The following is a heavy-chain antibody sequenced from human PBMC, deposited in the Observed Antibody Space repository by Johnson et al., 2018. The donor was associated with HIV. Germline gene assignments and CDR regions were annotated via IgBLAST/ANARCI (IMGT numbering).Heavy chain of an antibody. Sequence: VESGGGLVKPGGSLRLSCAASGFIFSDYYMSWIRQAPGKGLEWVSYISSTSSTIDYVDSVKGRFTVSRDNAKNSLYLQMNSLRAEDTAVYYCAREWGGKWNMAFDIWGQGTMVTVSS. CDR1: GFIFSDYY. CDR2: ISSTSSTI. V-gene: IGHV3-11*04. D-gene: IGHD2/OR15-2a*01. CDR3: AREWGGKWNMAFDI. J-gene: IGHJ3*02.